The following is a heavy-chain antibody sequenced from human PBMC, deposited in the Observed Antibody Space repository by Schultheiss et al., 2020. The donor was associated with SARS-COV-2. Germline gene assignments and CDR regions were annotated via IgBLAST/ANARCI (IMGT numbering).Heavy chain of an antibody. V-gene: IGHV1-18*01. CDR2: SSAYNGNT. Sequence: ASVKVSCKTSGYTFDTYGIGWVRQAPGRGLEWMGWSSAYNGNTNFAQKLQGTVTMTTDTSTSTAYMELRSLRSDDTAVYHCARASRYSSGYFDYWGQGTLVTVSS. CDR3: ARASRYSSGYFDY. J-gene: IGHJ4*02. CDR1: GYTFDTYG. D-gene: IGHD6-19*01.